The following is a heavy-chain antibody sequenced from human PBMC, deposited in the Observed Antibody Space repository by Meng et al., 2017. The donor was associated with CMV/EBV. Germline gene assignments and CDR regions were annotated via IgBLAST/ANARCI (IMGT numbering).Heavy chain of an antibody. CDR1: GGSISSSY. J-gene: IGHJ5*02. Sequence: QGRLQEAAPVLGKPSETLSLTCSAAGGSISSSYWSWSRQPAGKGLEWIGRIYTSGSTNYNPSLKSRVTMSVDTSKNQFSLKLSSVTAADTAVYYCVRSMVVAGDWFDPWGQGTLVTVSS. CDR3: VRSMVVAGDWFDP. CDR2: IYTSGST. V-gene: IGHV4-4*07. D-gene: IGHD2-15*01.